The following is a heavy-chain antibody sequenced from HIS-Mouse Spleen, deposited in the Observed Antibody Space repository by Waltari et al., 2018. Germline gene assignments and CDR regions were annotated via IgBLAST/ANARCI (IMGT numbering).Heavy chain of an antibody. CDR2: INPNSGGT. Sequence: QVQLVQSGAEVKKPGASVKVSCKASGYTFTGYYMHWVRQAPGQGLEWMGWINPNSGGTNYAQKFQGRVTMTRDTSISTAYMELSRLRSDDTAVYYCARTRVRPICYRPYYYGMDVWGQGTTVTVSS. CDR3: ARTRVRPICYRPYYYGMDV. D-gene: IGHD2-2*01. CDR1: GYTFTGYY. J-gene: IGHJ6*02. V-gene: IGHV1-2*02.